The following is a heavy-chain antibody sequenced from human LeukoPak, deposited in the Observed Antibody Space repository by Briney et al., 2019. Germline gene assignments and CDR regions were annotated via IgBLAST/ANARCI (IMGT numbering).Heavy chain of an antibody. J-gene: IGHJ5*02. CDR3: ARKQGGQLVNTRRWFDP. CDR2: IYYTGST. CDR1: GAPISGSGYY. D-gene: IGHD6-13*01. Sequence: PSETLSLTCAVSGAPISGSGYYLGWIRQPPGKGLEWIGNIYYTGSTYYNASLQSRVTISLDTSKSQFSLKLTSVTAADTAVYYCARKQGGQLVNTRRWFDPWGQGTLVTVSS. V-gene: IGHV4-39*01.